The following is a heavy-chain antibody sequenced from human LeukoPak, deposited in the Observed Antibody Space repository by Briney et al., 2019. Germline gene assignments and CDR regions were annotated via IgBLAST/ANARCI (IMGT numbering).Heavy chain of an antibody. CDR3: AIKSGGHVY. CDR1: GITFSSFA. D-gene: IGHD1-1*01. V-gene: IGHV3-23*01. Sequence: PGGSLRLSCAASGITFSSFAMTWLRQAPGKGLEWVSVISGSGDTTYYADSVKGRFTISRDNSKNTLYLQMNSLRVEDTAIYYCAIKSGGHVYWGQGTLVTVSS. J-gene: IGHJ4*02. CDR2: ISGSGDTT.